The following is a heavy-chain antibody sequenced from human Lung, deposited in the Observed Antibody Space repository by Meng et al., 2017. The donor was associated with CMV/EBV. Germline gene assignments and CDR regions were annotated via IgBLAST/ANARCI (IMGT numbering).Heavy chain of an antibody. D-gene: IGHD5-18*01. CDR2: IYYSGRT. CDR3: ARALDTAMVTFDY. CDR1: GGSISSGDYY. Sequence: QLQELGPGLVKPSPTLSLTCTVSGGSISSGDYYWSWIRQHPGKGLEWIGYIYYSGRTYYNPSLKSRVTISVDTSKNQFSLKLSSVTAADTAVYYCARALDTAMVTFDYWGQGTLVTVSS. J-gene: IGHJ4*02. V-gene: IGHV4-30-4*08.